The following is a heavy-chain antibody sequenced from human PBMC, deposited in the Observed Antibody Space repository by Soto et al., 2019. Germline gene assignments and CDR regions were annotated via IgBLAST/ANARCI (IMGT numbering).Heavy chain of an antibody. J-gene: IGHJ5*02. D-gene: IGHD2-2*01. CDR2: IYYSGST. V-gene: IGHV4-30-4*01. CDR3: ARGAYQLQNNNNWFDP. Sequence: KPSETLSLTCTVSGGSISSGDYYWSWIRQPPGKGLEWIGYIYYSGSTYYNPSLKSRVTISVDTSKNQFSLKLSSVTAADTAVYYCARGAYQLQNNNNWFDPWGQGTLVTVSS. CDR1: GGSISSGDYY.